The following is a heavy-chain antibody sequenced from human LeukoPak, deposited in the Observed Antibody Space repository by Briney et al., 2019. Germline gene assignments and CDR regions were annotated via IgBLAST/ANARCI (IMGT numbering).Heavy chain of an antibody. D-gene: IGHD6-13*01. Sequence: GGSLRLSCAASGFTFSSYEMNWVRQAPGQGLEWVSYISKTGTTIHYADSVKGRFTISRDNAKKSLYLQMNSLRAEDTAVYYCERKLGSYNWLELWGQGTLVSVSS. CDR1: GFTFSSYE. V-gene: IGHV3-48*03. CDR3: ERKLGSYNWLEL. CDR2: ISKTGTTI. J-gene: IGHJ5*02.